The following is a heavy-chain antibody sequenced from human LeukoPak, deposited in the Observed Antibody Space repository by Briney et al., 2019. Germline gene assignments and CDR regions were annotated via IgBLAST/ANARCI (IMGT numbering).Heavy chain of an antibody. J-gene: IGHJ4*02. CDR1: GFTFSSYG. CDR2: ISGSGGST. V-gene: IGHV3-23*01. D-gene: IGHD2-2*01. CDR3: AKIRGDIVVVPAATLDY. Sequence: GGSLRLSCAASGFTFSSYGMSWVRQAPGKGLEWVSAISGSGGSTYYADSVKGRFTISRDNSKNTLYLQMNSLRAEDTAVYYCAKIRGDIVVVPAATLDYWGQGTLVTVSS.